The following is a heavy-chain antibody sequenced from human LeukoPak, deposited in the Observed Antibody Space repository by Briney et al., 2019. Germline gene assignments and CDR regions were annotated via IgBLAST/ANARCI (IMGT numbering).Heavy chain of an antibody. CDR1: DDSISSNRYF. J-gene: IGHJ6*03. CDR2: INYNWRT. Sequence: PSETLSLTCTISDDSISSNRYFWAWIRQPPGGGLEWIASINYNWRTYYNPSLKSRVTMSVDTSKNQFSLKLGSVTAADTAVYYCARDRVAAARDYYYYYMDVWGKGTTVTISS. CDR3: ARDRVAAARDYYYYYMDV. V-gene: IGHV4-39*07. D-gene: IGHD6-13*01.